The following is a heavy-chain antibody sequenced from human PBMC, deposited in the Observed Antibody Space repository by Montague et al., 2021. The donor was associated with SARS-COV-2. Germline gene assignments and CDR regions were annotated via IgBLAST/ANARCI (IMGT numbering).Heavy chain of an antibody. D-gene: IGHD6-6*01. Sequence: SETLSLTYAVYGGSFSNYYWTWIRQPPGKGLEWIGEINHSGSTNYNPSLKSRVTISVDTSKNQFSLKLSSVTAADTAVYFCARGGIAARRHYFGYWGQGTLVTVSS. CDR1: GGSFSNYY. J-gene: IGHJ4*02. CDR3: ARGGIAARRHYFGY. CDR2: INHSGST. V-gene: IGHV4-34*01.